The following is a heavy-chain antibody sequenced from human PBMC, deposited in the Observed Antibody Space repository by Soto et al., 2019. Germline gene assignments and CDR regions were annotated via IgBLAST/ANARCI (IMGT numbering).Heavy chain of an antibody. CDR3: AKNWNWGSLVH. D-gene: IGHD7-27*01. J-gene: IGHJ4*02. Sequence: SETLSLTCTVSGGSVSSGSYYWSWIRQPPGKGLEWIGYISYSGSTNYNPSLKSRVTISVDTPKNQFSLKLSSVTAADTAVYYCAKNWNWGSLVHWGQGTLVTVSS. V-gene: IGHV4-61*01. CDR1: GGSVSSGSYY. CDR2: ISYSGST.